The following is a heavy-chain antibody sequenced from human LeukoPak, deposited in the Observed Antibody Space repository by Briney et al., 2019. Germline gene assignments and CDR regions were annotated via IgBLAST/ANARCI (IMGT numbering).Heavy chain of an antibody. CDR2: INSDGSST. CDR1: GFTFSSYW. J-gene: IGHJ3*02. CDR3: ARNNRGYSYGNAFDI. V-gene: IGHV3-74*01. Sequence: PGRSLRLSCAASGFTFSSYWMRWVRQAPGKGLVWVSRINSDGSSTSYADSVKGRFTISRDNAKNTLYLQMNSLRAEDTAVYYCARNNRGYSYGNAFDIWGQGTMVTVSS. D-gene: IGHD5-18*01.